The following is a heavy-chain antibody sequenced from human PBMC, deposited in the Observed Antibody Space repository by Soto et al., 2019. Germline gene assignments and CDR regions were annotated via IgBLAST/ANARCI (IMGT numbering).Heavy chain of an antibody. CDR2: IYYTGST. CDR1: GGSISGYY. Sequence: QVQLQESGPGLVKPSETLSLTCTVSGGSISGYYWSWIRQPPGEGLEWIGYIYYTGSTDYNPSPKSRVTISLDTPKSQFSLKLSSVTAADTAVYYCARVHRYCSGGSCYLIDYWGQGTLVTVSS. V-gene: IGHV4-59*01. D-gene: IGHD2-15*01. J-gene: IGHJ4*02. CDR3: ARVHRYCSGGSCYLIDY.